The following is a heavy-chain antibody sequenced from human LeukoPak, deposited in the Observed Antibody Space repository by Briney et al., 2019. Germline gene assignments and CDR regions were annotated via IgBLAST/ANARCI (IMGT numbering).Heavy chain of an antibody. V-gene: IGHV3-30*18. CDR2: ISYDGSNK. D-gene: IGHD3-10*01. CDR1: GFTFSSYG. CDR3: AKEVTKYGSGSYDY. J-gene: IGHJ4*02. Sequence: PGGSLRLSCAASGFTFSSYGMHWVRQAPGKGLEWVAVISYDGSNKYYADSVKGRFTISRDNSKNTLYLQMNSLRAEDTAVYYCAKEVTKYGSGSYDYWGQGTLVTVSS.